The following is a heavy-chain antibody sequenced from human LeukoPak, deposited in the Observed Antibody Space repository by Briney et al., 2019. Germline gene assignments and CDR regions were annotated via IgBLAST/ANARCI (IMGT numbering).Heavy chain of an antibody. Sequence: GGSLRLSCAASGFTFSSYGMHWVRQAPGKGLEWVAVIWYDGSNKYYADSVKGRFTISRDNSKHTLYLQMNSLRAEDTAVYYCAREGDATVTYPWNWFDPWGQGTLVTVSS. CDR1: GFTFSSYG. D-gene: IGHD4-17*01. J-gene: IGHJ5*02. CDR3: AREGDATVTYPWNWFDP. V-gene: IGHV3-33*01. CDR2: IWYDGSNK.